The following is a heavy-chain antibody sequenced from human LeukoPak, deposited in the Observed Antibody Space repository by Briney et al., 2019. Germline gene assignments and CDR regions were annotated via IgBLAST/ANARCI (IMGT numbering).Heavy chain of an antibody. CDR2: ISAYNGNT. Sequence: ASVKVSCKASGYTFTSYGISWVRQAPGQGLEWMGWISAYNGNTNYAQKLQGRVTMTTDTSTSTAYMELRSLGSDDTAVYYCARLPATYYDYVWGSYEDGYFDYWGQGTLVTVSS. CDR3: ARLPATYYDYVWGSYEDGYFDY. J-gene: IGHJ4*02. D-gene: IGHD3-16*01. V-gene: IGHV1-18*01. CDR1: GYTFTSYG.